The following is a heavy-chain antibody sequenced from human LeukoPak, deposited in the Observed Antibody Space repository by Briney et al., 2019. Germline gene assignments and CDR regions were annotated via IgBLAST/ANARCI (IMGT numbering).Heavy chain of an antibody. D-gene: IGHD3-22*01. V-gene: IGHV3-30*02. CDR3: AKNRKGYYYDSSGFPTDY. Sequence: SVKGRFTISRDNSKNTLYLQMNSLRAEDTAVYYCAKNRKGYYYDSSGFPTDYWGQGTLVTVSS. J-gene: IGHJ4*02.